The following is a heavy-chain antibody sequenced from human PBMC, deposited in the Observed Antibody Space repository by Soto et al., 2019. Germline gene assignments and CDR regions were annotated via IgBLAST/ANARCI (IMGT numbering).Heavy chain of an antibody. CDR1: GYSFASYW. Sequence: GESLKISCTGSGYSFASYWIGWVRQMPGKGLEWMGIIYPGDSDTRYSPSFQGQVTISADKSINTAYLQWSSLKASDTAIYYCARPYGVHPLYFFDYWGQGTLVTVSS. CDR3: ARPYGVHPLYFFDY. V-gene: IGHV5-51*01. J-gene: IGHJ4*02. D-gene: IGHD4-17*01. CDR2: IYPGDSDT.